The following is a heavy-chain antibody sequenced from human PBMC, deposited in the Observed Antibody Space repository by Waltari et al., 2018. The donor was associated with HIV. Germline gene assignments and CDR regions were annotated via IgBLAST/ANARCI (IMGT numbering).Heavy chain of an antibody. CDR3: ARGGSSSWYSPYDH. CDR1: DGSFRGYY. J-gene: IGHJ4*02. CDR2: INQSVST. V-gene: IGHV4-34*01. D-gene: IGHD6-13*01. Sequence: QVQLQQWGAGLLKPSETLSLTCAVSDGSFRGYYWSWIRQPPGKGLEWIAEINQSVSTNYNPSLKSRVTMSVDTSKNQFSLKLSSATAADTAVYYCARGGSSSWYSPYDHWGQGTLVTVSS.